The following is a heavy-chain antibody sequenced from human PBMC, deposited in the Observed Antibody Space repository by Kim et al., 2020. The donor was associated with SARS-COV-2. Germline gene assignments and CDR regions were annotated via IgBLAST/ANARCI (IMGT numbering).Heavy chain of an antibody. CDR2: IYHSGST. CDR1: GGSISSGGYS. V-gene: IGHV4-30-2*01. Sequence: SETLSLTCAVSGGSISSGGYSWSWIRQPPGKGLEWIGYIYHSGSTYYNPSLKSRVTISVDRSKNQFSLKLSSVTAAATAAYYCARADGPFDYLVQGTRAT. D-gene: IGHD4-17*01. CDR3: ARADGPFDY. J-gene: IGHJ4*02.